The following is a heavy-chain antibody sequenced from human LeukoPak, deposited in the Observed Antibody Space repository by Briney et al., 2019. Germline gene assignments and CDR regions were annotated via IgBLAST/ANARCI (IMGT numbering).Heavy chain of an antibody. CDR2: IYYSGST. CDR3: ARENHDYGDFGFFDY. V-gene: IGHV4-59*01. CDR1: GGSISSYY. Sequence: SETLSLTCTVSGGSISSYYWSWIRQPPGKGLEWVGYIYYSGSTNYNPSLKSRVTISVDTSKNQFSLKLSSVTAADTAVYYCARENHDYGDFGFFDYWGQGTLVTVSS. J-gene: IGHJ4*02. D-gene: IGHD4-17*01.